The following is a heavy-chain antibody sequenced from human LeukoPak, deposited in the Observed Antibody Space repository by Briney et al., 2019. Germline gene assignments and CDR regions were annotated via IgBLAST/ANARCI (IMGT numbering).Heavy chain of an antibody. V-gene: IGHV3-48*02. CDR1: GFTFSHYN. Sequence: GGSLRLSCAASGFTFSHYNMNWVRQAPGKGLEWVSYISSSGRTIHYADSVKGRFTISRNNDKNSLYLQMNSLRDEDTAVYYCATDLIVTNHWGQGTLVSVPS. J-gene: IGHJ5*02. CDR3: ATDLIVTNH. D-gene: IGHD5-18*01. CDR2: ISSSGRTI.